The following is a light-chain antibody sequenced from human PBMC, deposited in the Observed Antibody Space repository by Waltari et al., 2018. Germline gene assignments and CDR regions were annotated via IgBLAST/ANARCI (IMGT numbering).Light chain of an antibody. V-gene: IGLV4-69*01. J-gene: IGLJ2*01. Sequence: QLLVTQSPSASASLGASVKLTCTLSSGHTSYAIAWHQHQSEKGPRLLMSVNSDGEQTKGDGIPDRFSGSSSGAERYLTIYRLQSEDEADYYCQTWDTNIVVFGGGTKVTVL. CDR3: QTWDTNIVV. CDR1: SGHTSYA. CDR2: VNSDGEQ.